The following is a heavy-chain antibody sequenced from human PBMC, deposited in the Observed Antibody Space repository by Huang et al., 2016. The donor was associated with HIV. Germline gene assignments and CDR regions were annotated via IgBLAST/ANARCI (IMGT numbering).Heavy chain of an antibody. V-gene: IGHV1-3*01. D-gene: IGHD2-21*01. CDR2: IQPGKSST. Sequence: QVQLVQSGGEVKKPWASVKVSCKASGYSFTTYALHWVRQDPGHRLEWLGWIQPGKSSTKSATMCHVIVTLTRDTYARTVYMAVSSLTFDDTSGYYWAREFVIFGAPLGPAYWGQGTLISVSS. J-gene: IGHJ4*02. CDR3: AREFVIFGAPLGPAY. CDR1: GYSFTTYA.